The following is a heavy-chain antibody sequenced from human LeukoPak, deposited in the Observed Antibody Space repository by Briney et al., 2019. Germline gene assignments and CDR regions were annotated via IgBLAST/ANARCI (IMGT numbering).Heavy chain of an antibody. CDR3: ARATVGCTNYAFDI. CDR2: IYSGGST. Sequence: GGSLRLSCAASGFTVSSNYMSWVRQAPGKGLEWVSVIYSGGSTYYADSVKGRFTISRDNSKNTLHLQTNSLRGEDTAVYYCARATVGCTNYAFDIWGQGTMVTVAS. J-gene: IGHJ3*02. CDR1: GFTVSSNY. V-gene: IGHV3-53*01. D-gene: IGHD2-8*01.